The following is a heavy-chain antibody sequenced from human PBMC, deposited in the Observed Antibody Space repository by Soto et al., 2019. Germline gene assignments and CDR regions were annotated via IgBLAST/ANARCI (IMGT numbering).Heavy chain of an antibody. J-gene: IGHJ6*02. Sequence: QVQLVQSGAEVKKPGASVKVSCKASGYTFTSCGISWVRQAPGQGLEWMGWINGYNGNTNHAQKLQARVTMSTDTSTSTAYMELRSLRSDDSAVYYCARMGDVPYYYYGMDVWGQGTTITVSS. CDR3: ARMGDVPYYYYGMDV. CDR1: GYTFTSCG. D-gene: IGHD3-16*01. CDR2: INGYNGNT. V-gene: IGHV1-18*01.